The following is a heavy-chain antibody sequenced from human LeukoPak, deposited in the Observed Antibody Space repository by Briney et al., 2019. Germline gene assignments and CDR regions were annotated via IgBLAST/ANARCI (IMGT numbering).Heavy chain of an antibody. D-gene: IGHD6-19*01. V-gene: IGHV3-53*04. Sequence: GGSLRLSCAASGFTVSSNYMSWVRQAPGKGLEWLSVIYSGGSTYYADSVKGRFTISRHNSQNTLYLQMNSLKSEDTAVYYCARAADGSSGRFDYWGQGTLVTVSS. J-gene: IGHJ4*02. CDR1: GFTVSSNY. CDR2: IYSGGST. CDR3: ARAADGSSGRFDY.